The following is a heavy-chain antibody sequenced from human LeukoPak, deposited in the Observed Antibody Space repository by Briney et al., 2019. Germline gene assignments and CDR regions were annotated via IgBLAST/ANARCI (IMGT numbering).Heavy chain of an antibody. CDR3: AITAHLRPYDYVWGSYRQEWDAFDI. J-gene: IGHJ3*02. CDR1: GGSISSSNW. CDR2: IYHSGST. D-gene: IGHD3-16*02. Sequence: PSETLSLTCAVSGGSISSSNWWSWVRQPPGKGLEWIGEIYHSGSTNYNPSLKSRVTISVDKSKNQFSLKLSSVTAADTAVYYCAITAHLRPYDYVWGSYRQEWDAFDIWGQGTMVTVSS. V-gene: IGHV4-4*02.